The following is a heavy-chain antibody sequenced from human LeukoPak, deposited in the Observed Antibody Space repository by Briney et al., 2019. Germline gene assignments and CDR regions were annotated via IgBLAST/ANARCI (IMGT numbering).Heavy chain of an antibody. J-gene: IGHJ4*02. Sequence: GGSLRLSCAASGFTYTKHAMHWVRQAPGKVLEWAAVISYDGSNKKYADSVKGRFTISRDNSKNTLYLQMNSLRAEDTAMYYCARTLIEYSVSSCYFDYWGQGTLVTVSS. CDR2: ISYDGSNK. CDR3: ARTLIEYSVSSCYFDY. V-gene: IGHV3-30*04. D-gene: IGHD6-6*01. CDR1: GFTYTKHA.